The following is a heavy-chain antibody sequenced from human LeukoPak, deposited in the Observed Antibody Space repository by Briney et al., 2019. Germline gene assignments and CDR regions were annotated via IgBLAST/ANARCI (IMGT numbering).Heavy chain of an antibody. CDR2: FDPEDGET. CDR3: ARGRQTYYFDY. CDR1: GYTLTELS. V-gene: IGHV1-24*01. J-gene: IGHJ4*02. Sequence: ASVKVSCKVSGYTLTELSMHWVRQAPGKGLEWMGGFDPEDGETIYAQKFQGRVTITADKSTSTAYMELSSLRSEDTAVYYCARGRQTYYFDYWGQGTLVTVSS.